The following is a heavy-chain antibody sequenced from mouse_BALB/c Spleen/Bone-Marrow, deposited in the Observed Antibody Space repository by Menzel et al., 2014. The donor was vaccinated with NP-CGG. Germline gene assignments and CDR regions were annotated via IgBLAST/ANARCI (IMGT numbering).Heavy chain of an antibody. V-gene: IGHV2-9*02. CDR3: ARPYYYGSYYAMDY. Sequence: VQLQQSGPGLVAPPQSLSITCTVSGLSLSSYGVHWVRQPPGKGLEWLGVIWAGGSTNYNSALMSRLSISKDNSKSQVFLKMNSLQTDDTAMYYCARPYYYGSYYAMDYWGQGTSVTVSS. J-gene: IGHJ4*01. CDR1: GLSLSSYG. CDR2: IWAGGST. D-gene: IGHD1-1*01.